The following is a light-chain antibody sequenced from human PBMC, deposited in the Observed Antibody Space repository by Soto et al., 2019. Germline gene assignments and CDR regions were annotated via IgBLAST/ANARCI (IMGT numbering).Light chain of an antibody. Sequence: DIQMTQSPSSLSASVGDRVTITCQASQDISNSLNWYQQKPGKAPKLLMYDASNLETGVPSRFSGSGSGTDFTFTISSLQPEDIATYYCQQYENLPYTFGQGTKLDIK. J-gene: IGKJ2*01. CDR3: QQYENLPYT. CDR1: QDISNS. V-gene: IGKV1-33*01. CDR2: DAS.